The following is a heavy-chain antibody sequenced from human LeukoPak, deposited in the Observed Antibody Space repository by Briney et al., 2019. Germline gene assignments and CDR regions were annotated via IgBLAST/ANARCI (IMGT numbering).Heavy chain of an antibody. CDR1: GGIFSGFA. CDR3: TLTSYHDNSGSIV. J-gene: IGHJ3*01. Sequence: GASVTVSCKNSGGIFSGFAFSWVRQVPGLGPEWMGVIIPFLGTANYAQKFQGRLTITADDSTTTPYMQLTSLTSDDTAVYYCTLTSYHDNSGSIVRGPGTRVTVSS. V-gene: IGHV1-69*01. CDR2: IIPFLGTA. D-gene: IGHD3-22*01.